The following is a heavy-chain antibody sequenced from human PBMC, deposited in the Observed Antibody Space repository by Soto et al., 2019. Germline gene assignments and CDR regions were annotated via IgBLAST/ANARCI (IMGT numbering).Heavy chain of an antibody. CDR2: IYYSGST. CDR1: GGSISSYY. Sequence: SETLSLTCTVSGGSISSYYWSWIRQPPGKGLEWIGYIYYSGSTNYNPSLKSRVTISVDTSKNQFSLKLSSVTAADTAVYYCARRLWGFDAFDIWGQGAMVTVSS. J-gene: IGHJ3*02. V-gene: IGHV4-59*01. CDR3: ARRLWGFDAFDI. D-gene: IGHD3-16*01.